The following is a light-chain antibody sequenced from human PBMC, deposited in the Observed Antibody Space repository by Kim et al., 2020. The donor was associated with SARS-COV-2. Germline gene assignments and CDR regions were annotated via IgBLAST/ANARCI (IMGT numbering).Light chain of an antibody. J-gene: IGLJ3*02. V-gene: IGLV2-14*03. Sequence: GQSITISCTGTSSDVGGYNYVSWYQQHPGKAPKLMIYDVSNRPSGVSNRFSVSKSGNTASLTISGLQAEDEADYYCSSYRSSSTWVFGGGTQLTVL. CDR2: DVS. CDR3: SSYRSSSTWV. CDR1: SSDVGGYNY.